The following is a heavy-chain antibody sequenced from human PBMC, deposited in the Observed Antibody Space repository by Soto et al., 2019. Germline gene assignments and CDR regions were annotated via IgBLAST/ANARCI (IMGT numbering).Heavy chain of an antibody. J-gene: IGHJ5*02. CDR2: INPNSGGT. CDR3: SRGIAPDQLSP. CDR1: GYIFTDYF. Sequence: ASVKASWEAPGYIFTDYFMHWGRQAPGQELGWMGRINPNSGGTNYAQKFQGRVTMTRDTSISTAYMDLSRLRSEDTAAYFCSRGIAPDQLSPCGQGTLVTGSS. V-gene: IGHV1-2*06. D-gene: IGHD2-2*01.